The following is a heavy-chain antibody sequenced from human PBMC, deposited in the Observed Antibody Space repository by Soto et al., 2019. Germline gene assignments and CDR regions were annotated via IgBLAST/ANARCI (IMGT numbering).Heavy chain of an antibody. V-gene: IGHV1-8*02. CDR1: GYTFTSYD. CDR2: MNPNSGTT. CDR3: ARASYRGSEQYYYDVWGGRIKYGLDV. J-gene: IGHJ4*02. Sequence: ASVKVSCKASGYTFTSYDINWVRQATGQGLEWMGGMNPNSGTTSYAQKFQGRVTMTRNNSTSTAYMELSSLRSEDAAVYYCARASYRGSEQYYYDVWGGRIKYGLDVWGQGTLVTVSS. D-gene: IGHD3-3*01.